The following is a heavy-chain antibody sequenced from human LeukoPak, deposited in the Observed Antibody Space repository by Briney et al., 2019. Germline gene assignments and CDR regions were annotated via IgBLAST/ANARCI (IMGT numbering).Heavy chain of an antibody. V-gene: IGHV1-2*02. CDR3: ARGGVDGGFAFDV. CDR2: INAHSGST. D-gene: IGHD3-16*01. CDR1: GYTFTNYA. Sequence: ASVKVSCKASGYTFTNYAMNWVRQAPGQGLEWVTWINAHSGSTHSAQKFQGRVTVTMDTSISTVYMELSRLRSDDTALYYCARGGVDGGFAFDVWGQGTMVTVSS. J-gene: IGHJ3*01.